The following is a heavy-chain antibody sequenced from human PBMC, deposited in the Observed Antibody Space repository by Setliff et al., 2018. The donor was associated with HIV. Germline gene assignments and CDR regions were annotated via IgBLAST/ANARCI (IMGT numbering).Heavy chain of an antibody. D-gene: IGHD6-6*01. Sequence: SETLSLTCAVYGGSFSGYSWSWIRQPPGKGLEWIGYISYSGSTDYNPSLKSRVTISIDTSKNQFSLKLSSVTAADTAVYYCARGGGTSSPIDYHYYIDVWGKGTTVTVSS. CDR2: ISYSGST. CDR1: GGSFSGYS. J-gene: IGHJ6*03. CDR3: ARGGGTSSPIDYHYYIDV. V-gene: IGHV4-34*01.